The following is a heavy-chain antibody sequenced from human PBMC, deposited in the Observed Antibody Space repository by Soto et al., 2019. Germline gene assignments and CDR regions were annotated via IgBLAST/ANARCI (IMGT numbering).Heavy chain of an antibody. V-gene: IGHV3-21*01. CDR1: GFTFSSYS. CDR2: ISSSSSYI. CDR3: ARIGIEWLRSGHAFDI. Sequence: LRLSCAASGFTFSSYSMNWVRQAPGKGLEWVSSISSSSSYIYYADSVKGRFTISRDNAKNSLYLQMNSLRAEDTAVYYCARIGIEWLRSGHAFDIWGQGTMVTVSS. D-gene: IGHD5-12*01. J-gene: IGHJ3*02.